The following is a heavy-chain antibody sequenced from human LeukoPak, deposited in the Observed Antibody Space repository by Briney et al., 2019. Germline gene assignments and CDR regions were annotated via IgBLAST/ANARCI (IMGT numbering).Heavy chain of an antibody. V-gene: IGHV1-69*04. CDR2: IIPILGIA. Sequence: SVKVSCKASGGTFSSYAISWVRQAPGQGLEWMGRIIPILGIANYAQKFQGRVTITADKSTSTAYMELSSLRAEDTAVYYCASSDGMDVWGQGTTVTVSS. J-gene: IGHJ6*02. CDR3: ASSDGMDV. CDR1: GGTFSSYA.